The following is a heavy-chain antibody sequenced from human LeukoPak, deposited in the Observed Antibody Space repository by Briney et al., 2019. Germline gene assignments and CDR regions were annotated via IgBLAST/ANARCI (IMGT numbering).Heavy chain of an antibody. CDR1: GFTFTRHW. V-gene: IGHV3-7*05. J-gene: IGHJ4*02. D-gene: IGHD6-13*01. CDR3: AKRTSGSSWYSSDS. Sequence: GGSLRLSCVASGFTFTRHWMNWVRQAPGKGLEWVATTNQDGGAEYYVDSVKGRFTISRDNAKNSLYLQMNSLRVEDTAVYYCAKRTSGSSWYSSDSWGQGTLVTVSS. CDR2: TNQDGGAE.